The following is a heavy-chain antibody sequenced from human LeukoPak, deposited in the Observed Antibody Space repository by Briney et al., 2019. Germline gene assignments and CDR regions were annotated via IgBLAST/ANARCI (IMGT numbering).Heavy chain of an antibody. J-gene: IGHJ3*02. CDR1: VGSISSGGYY. Sequence: SETLSLTCTVSVGSISSGGYYWSWIRQHPGKGLEWIGYIYYSGSTYYNPSLKSRVTISVDTSKNQFSLKLSSVTAADTAVYYCARALPSVVVISNDAFDIWGQGTMVTVSS. CDR3: ARALPSVVVISNDAFDI. V-gene: IGHV4-31*03. CDR2: IYYSGST. D-gene: IGHD3-22*01.